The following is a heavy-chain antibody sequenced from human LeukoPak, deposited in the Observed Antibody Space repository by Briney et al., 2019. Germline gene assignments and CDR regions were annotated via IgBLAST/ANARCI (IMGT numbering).Heavy chain of an antibody. CDR2: IYHSGST. D-gene: IGHD3-3*01. J-gene: IGHJ5*02. V-gene: IGHV4-38-2*01. CDR3: ARGITIFGVIIIANWFDP. CDR1: GYSISSGYH. Sequence: PSETLSLTCAVSGYSISSGYHWGWIRPPPGKGLEGSGSIYHSGSTYYSPSLKRRVTISLDTSKNQFSLKLSSVTAADTAVYYCARGITIFGVIIIANWFDPWGQGALVTVSS.